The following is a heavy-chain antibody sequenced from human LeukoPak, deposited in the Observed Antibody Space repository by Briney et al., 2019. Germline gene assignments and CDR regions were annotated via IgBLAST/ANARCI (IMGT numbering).Heavy chain of an antibody. CDR3: AKGSKAVLFTRDHYMDV. D-gene: IGHD6-19*01. J-gene: IGHJ6*03. CDR2: INSDGSST. CDR1: GFTFRSYW. Sequence: TGGSLRLSCAASGFTFRSYWMHWVRQGPGKGLVWVSRINSDGSSTNYADSVKGRFTISRDNSKNTLYLQMNSLRAEDTAVYFCAKGSKAVLFTRDHYMDVWGKGTTVTISS. V-gene: IGHV3-74*01.